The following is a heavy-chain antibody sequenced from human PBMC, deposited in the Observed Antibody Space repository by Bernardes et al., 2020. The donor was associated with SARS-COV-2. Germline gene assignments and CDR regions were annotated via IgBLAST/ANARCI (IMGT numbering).Heavy chain of an antibody. D-gene: IGHD3-10*01. Sequence: DAVKDSCKASGYGFPTYGIHWARQAPGQGLDWMGWISGSNGDTNYAQTLQDRVTLTTEASSNTSYMEMKRLTSDDTAVYYCARGRGPGTSPNCFDPWGQGTLVTVSS. CDR2: ISGSNGDT. J-gene: IGHJ5*02. CDR3: ARGRGPGTSPNCFDP. CDR1: GYGFPTYG. V-gene: IGHV1-18*01.